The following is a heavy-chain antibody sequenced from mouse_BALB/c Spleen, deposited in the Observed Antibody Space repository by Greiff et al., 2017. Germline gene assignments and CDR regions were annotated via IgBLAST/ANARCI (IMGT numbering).Heavy chain of an antibody. D-gene: IGHD2-10*01. Sequence: DVHLVESGGDLVKPGGSLKLSCAASGFTFSSYGMSWVRQTPDKRLEWVATISSGGSYTYYPDSVKGRFTISRDNAKNTLYLQMSSLKSEDTAMYYCARDLLPGFDYWGQGTTLTVSS. CDR2: ISSGGSYT. CDR3: ARDLLPGFDY. CDR1: GFTFSSYG. V-gene: IGHV5-6*01. J-gene: IGHJ2*01.